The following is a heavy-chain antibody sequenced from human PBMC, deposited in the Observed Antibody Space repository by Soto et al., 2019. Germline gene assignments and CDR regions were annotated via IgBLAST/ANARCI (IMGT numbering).Heavy chain of an antibody. V-gene: IGHV3-74*01. CDR2: INSDGSSA. Sequence: HPGGSLRLSCAASGFTFSSYWMHWVRQAPGNGLVWLSRINSDGSSATYADSVKGRFTISRDKAKSTLYLQMNSLRAEDTAMYYCAIAPRYGKDVWGQGITVTVSS. J-gene: IGHJ6*02. CDR1: GFTFSSYW. CDR3: AIAPRYGKDV.